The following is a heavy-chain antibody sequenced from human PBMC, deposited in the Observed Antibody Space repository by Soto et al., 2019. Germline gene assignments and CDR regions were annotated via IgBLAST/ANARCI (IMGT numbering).Heavy chain of an antibody. J-gene: IGHJ6*02. V-gene: IGHV1-58*01. CDR2: IVVGSGNT. CDR1: GFSITRSA. CDR3: AADPYSNYPPEYYGMDV. D-gene: IGHD4-4*01. Sequence: SVKVSCKTSGFSITRSAVQWVRQARGQRLEWIGWIVVGSGNTNYAQKFQERVTITRDMSTSTAYMELSSLRSEDTAVYYCAADPYSNYPPEYYGMDVWGQGTTVTVSS.